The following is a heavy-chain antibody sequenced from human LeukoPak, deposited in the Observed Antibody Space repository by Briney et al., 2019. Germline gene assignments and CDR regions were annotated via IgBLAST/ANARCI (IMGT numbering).Heavy chain of an antibody. Sequence: GGSLRLSCAASGFTFSDYYMSWIRQALGKGLEWVSYISSSGSTIYYADSVKGRFTISRDNAKNSLYLQMNSLRAEDTAVYYCARDLAAARPHDAFDIWGQGTMVTVSS. CDR1: GFTFSDYY. J-gene: IGHJ3*02. V-gene: IGHV3-11*01. D-gene: IGHD6-13*01. CDR3: ARDLAAARPHDAFDI. CDR2: ISSSGSTI.